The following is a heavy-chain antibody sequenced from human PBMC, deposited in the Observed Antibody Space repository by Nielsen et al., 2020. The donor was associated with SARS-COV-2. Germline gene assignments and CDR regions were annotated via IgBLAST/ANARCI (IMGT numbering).Heavy chain of an antibody. CDR2: IYYSRST. J-gene: IGHJ4*02. CDR3: ARRRAYSSSWSSEAYYFDY. CDR1: GGSISSSSYY. D-gene: IGHD6-13*01. Sequence: SETLSLTCTVSGGSISSSSYYWGWIRQPPGKGLEWIGSIYYSRSTYYNPSLKSRVTISVDTSKNQFSLKLSSVTAADTAVYYCARRRAYSSSWSSEAYYFDYWGQGTLVTVSS. V-gene: IGHV4-39*01.